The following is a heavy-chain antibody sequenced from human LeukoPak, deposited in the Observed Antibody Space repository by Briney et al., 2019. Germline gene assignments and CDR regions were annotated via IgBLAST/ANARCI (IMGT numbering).Heavy chain of an antibody. D-gene: IGHD3-3*01. CDR1: GFTFSSYV. Sequence: GGSLRLSCAASGFTFSSYVMSWVRQAPGKGLEWVSDISGGGGTTYYADYVKGRFTISRDNSKNTLYLQMNSPRAEDTAVYYCAKEGNYDFWSGFSYGMDIWGQGTTVSVSS. CDR3: AKEGNYDFWSGFSYGMDI. V-gene: IGHV3-23*01. CDR2: ISGGGGTT. J-gene: IGHJ6*02.